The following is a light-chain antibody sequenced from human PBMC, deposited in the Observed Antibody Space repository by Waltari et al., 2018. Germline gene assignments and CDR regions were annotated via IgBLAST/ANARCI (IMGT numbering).Light chain of an antibody. CDR1: QSVLYSSNNKNY. CDR3: QQYYSTPQT. V-gene: IGKV4-1*01. CDR2: WAP. Sequence: DIVMTQSPDSLAVSPGERATINCKSSQSVLYSSNNKNYLAWYQQKPGQPPKLLIYWAPTRESGVPDRFSGSGSGTDFTLTISSLQAEDVAVYYCQQYYSTPQTFGQGTKVEIK. J-gene: IGKJ1*01.